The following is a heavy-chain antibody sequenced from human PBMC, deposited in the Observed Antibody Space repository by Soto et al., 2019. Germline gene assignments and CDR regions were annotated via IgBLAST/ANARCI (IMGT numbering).Heavy chain of an antibody. J-gene: IGHJ6*03. D-gene: IGHD3-3*01. CDR3: ARDFGTIFGVVRNGHYYMDV. CDR2: ISSSSSYT. CDR1: GFTFSDYY. V-gene: IGHV3-11*06. Sequence: PGGSLRLSCAASGFTFSDYYMSWIRQAPGKGLEWVSYISSSSSYTNYADSVKGRFTISRDNAKNSLYLQMNSLRAEDTAVYYCARDFGTIFGVVRNGHYYMDVWGKGTTVTVSS.